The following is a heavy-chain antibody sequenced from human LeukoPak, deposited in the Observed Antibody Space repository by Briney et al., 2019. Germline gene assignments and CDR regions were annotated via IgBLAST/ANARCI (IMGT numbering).Heavy chain of an antibody. Sequence: SETLSLTCTVSGGSISSSSHYWGWIRQPPGKGLEWIGSIYYSGSTYYNPSLKSRVTISVDTSKNQFSLKLSSVTAADTAVYYCARVGGDVVVVPSAIALDYWGQGTLVTVSS. CDR3: ARVGGDVVVVPSAIALDY. CDR1: GGSISSSSHY. CDR2: IYYSGST. J-gene: IGHJ4*02. V-gene: IGHV4-39*07. D-gene: IGHD2-2*02.